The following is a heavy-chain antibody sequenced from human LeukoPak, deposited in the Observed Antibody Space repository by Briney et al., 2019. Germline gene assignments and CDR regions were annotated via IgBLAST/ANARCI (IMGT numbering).Heavy chain of an antibody. Sequence: PGGSLRLSCAASGFTFDDYGMSWVRQAPGKGLEWVSGINWNGGSTGYADSVKGRFTISRDNANNSLYLQLNSLRAEDTAVYYCAELGITMIGGVWGKGTTVTISS. CDR3: AELGITMIGGV. J-gene: IGHJ6*04. CDR1: GFTFDDYG. V-gene: IGHV3-20*04. D-gene: IGHD3-10*02. CDR2: INWNGGST.